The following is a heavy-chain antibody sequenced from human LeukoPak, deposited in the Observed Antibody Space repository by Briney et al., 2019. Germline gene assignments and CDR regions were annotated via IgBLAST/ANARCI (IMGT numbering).Heavy chain of an antibody. CDR3: ATTGRGRTTGTTDY. CDR2: ISSSSSYI. CDR1: GFTFSSHS. D-gene: IGHD1-1*01. V-gene: IGHV3-21*04. J-gene: IGHJ4*02. Sequence: PGGSLRLSCAASGFTFSSHSMNWVRQAPGKGLEWVSSISSSSSYIYYADSVKGRFTISRDNSKNTLYLQMNSLRAEDTAVYYCATTGRGRTTGTTDYWGQGTLVTVSS.